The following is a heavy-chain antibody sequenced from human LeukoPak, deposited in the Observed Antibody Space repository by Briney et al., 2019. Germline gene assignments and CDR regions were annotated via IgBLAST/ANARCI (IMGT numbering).Heavy chain of an antibody. Sequence: PGGSLRLSCAASGFTFNSYGMHWVRQAPGKGLEWVAVMWYDGSNKYYADSVKGRFTTSRDDSKNTLYLQMNSLRAEDTAMYYCARGLPPVMKYYFDYWGQGTLVTVSS. J-gene: IGHJ4*02. CDR2: MWYDGSNK. D-gene: IGHD4-11*01. CDR1: GFTFNSYG. V-gene: IGHV3-33*01. CDR3: ARGLPPVMKYYFDY.